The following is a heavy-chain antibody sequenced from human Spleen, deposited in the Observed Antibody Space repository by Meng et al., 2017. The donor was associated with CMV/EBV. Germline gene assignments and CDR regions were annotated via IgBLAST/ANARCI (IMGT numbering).Heavy chain of an antibody. J-gene: IGHJ3*02. D-gene: IGHD6-19*01. CDR2: ISLYEGNT. CDR3: ARDLAGDAFDM. Sequence: ASVKVSCKASGYTFDTYGITWVRQAPGQGLEWMGWISLYEGNTNYALKLQGRVTMTTDTSISTAYMELNRLRSDDTAVYYCARDLAGDAFDMWGQGTMVTVSS. CDR1: GYTFDTYG. V-gene: IGHV1-18*01.